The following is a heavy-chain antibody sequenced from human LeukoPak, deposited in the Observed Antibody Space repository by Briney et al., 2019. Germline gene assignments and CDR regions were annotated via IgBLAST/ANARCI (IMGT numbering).Heavy chain of an antibody. Sequence: SETLSLTCTVSGGSISSGGYYWSWIRQHPGKGLEWIGYIYYSGSTYYNPSLKSRVTISVDTSKNQFSLKLSSVTAADTAVYYCARDRLISGAGPPGNYYGMDVWGQGTTVTVSS. CDR1: GGSISSGGYY. D-gene: IGHD3-10*01. J-gene: IGHJ6*02. CDR2: IYYSGST. V-gene: IGHV4-31*03. CDR3: ARDRLISGAGPPGNYYGMDV.